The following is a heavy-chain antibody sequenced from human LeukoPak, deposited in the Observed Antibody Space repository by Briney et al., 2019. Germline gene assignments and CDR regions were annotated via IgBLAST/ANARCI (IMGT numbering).Heavy chain of an antibody. V-gene: IGHV2-5*02. CDR1: GFSLSTSGVG. CDR2: IYWDDDK. Sequence: SGPTLVKPTQTLTLTCTFSGFSLSTSGVGVGWIRQPPGKALEWLALIYWDDDKRYSPSLKSRLTITKDTSKNQVVLTMTNMDPVDTATYYCAHRRWYSSSWYDPLSVGRYYFDYWGQGTLVTVSS. J-gene: IGHJ4*02. D-gene: IGHD6-13*01. CDR3: AHRRWYSSSWYDPLSVGRYYFDY.